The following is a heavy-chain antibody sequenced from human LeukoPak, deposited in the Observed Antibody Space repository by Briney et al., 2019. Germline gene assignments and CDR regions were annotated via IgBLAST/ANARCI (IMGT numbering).Heavy chain of an antibody. V-gene: IGHV1-18*01. CDR3: ARGGDPLGFPYFDL. D-gene: IGHD3-10*01. J-gene: IGHJ2*01. CDR2: SSAYNGNT. CDR1: GYTFTSYG. Sequence: GSVNVSFKASGYTFTSYGISWVRQAPGQGLEWMGWSSAYNGNTNYAQKLQGRVTMTTDTSTSTAYMELRSLRSDDTAVYYCARGGDPLGFPYFDLWGRGTLVTVSS.